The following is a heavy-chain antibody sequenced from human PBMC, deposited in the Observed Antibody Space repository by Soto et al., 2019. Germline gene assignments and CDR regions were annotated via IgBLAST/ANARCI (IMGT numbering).Heavy chain of an antibody. V-gene: IGHV3-48*03. CDR3: ARELARYDTLDY. CDR1: GFTFSSYE. CDR2: ISSSGSTI. D-gene: IGHD3-22*01. Sequence: GGSLRLSYAASGFTFSSYEMNWVRQAPGKGLEWVSYISSSGSTIYYADSVKGRFTISRDNAKNSLYLQMNSLRAENTAVYYCARELARYDTLDYWGQGTLVTVSS. J-gene: IGHJ4*02.